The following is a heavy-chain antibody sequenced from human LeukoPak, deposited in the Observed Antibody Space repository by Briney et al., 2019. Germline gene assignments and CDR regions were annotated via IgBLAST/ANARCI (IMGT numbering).Heavy chain of an antibody. CDR1: GGTFSSYA. D-gene: IGHD5-12*01. Sequence: SVKVSCKASGGTFSSYAISWVRQAPGQGLEWMGRIIPILGIANYAQKFQGRVTITADKSTSTAYMELSSLRSEDTAVYYCARAVESGHDGNWGQGTLVTVSS. CDR2: IIPILGIA. J-gene: IGHJ4*02. CDR3: ARAVESGHDGN. V-gene: IGHV1-69*04.